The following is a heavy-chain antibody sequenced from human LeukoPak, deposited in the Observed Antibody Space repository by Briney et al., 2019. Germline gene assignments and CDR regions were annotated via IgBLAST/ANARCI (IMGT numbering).Heavy chain of an antibody. CDR2: IYYSGST. D-gene: IGHD3-22*01. V-gene: IGHV4-38-2*02. Sequence: SETLSLTCTVSGYSISSGYFWVWIRQPPGKGLEWIGSIYYSGSTYYNPSLKSRVTISVDTSKNQLSLKLSSVTAADTAVYFCARSGGLWLLTYYFDYWGQGTLVTVSS. J-gene: IGHJ4*02. CDR1: GYSISSGYF. CDR3: ARSGGLWLLTYYFDY.